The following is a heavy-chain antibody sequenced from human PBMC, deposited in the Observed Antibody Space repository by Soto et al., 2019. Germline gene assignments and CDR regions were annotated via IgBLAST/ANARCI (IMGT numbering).Heavy chain of an antibody. CDR1: GFSLSSTRMA. V-gene: IGHV2-5*02. CDR2: IYWDDDK. CDR3: AHIVVAGLGYYFDY. Sequence: QITLKESVPTLVKPTQTLTLTCTFSGFSLSSTRMAVGWIRQPPGKALEWLALIYWDDDKRYSPFLKSRLTITKDTSKNQVVLTMSNMAPVDTARYYCAHIVVAGLGYYFDYWGQGTLVTVSS. J-gene: IGHJ4*02. D-gene: IGHD6-19*01.